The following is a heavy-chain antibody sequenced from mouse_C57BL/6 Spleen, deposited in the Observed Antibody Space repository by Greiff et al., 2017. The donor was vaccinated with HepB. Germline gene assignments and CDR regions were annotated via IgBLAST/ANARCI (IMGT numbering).Heavy chain of an antibody. D-gene: IGHD2-1*01. Sequence: QVQLQQPGAELVKPGASVKLSCKASGYTFTSYWMQWVKQRPGQGLEWIGEIDPSDSYTNYNQKFKGKATFTVDTSSSTAYMQLSSLTSEDSAVYYCARSGGNYHYFDYWGQGTTLTVSS. J-gene: IGHJ2*01. CDR1: GYTFTSYW. CDR3: ARSGGNYHYFDY. V-gene: IGHV1-50*01. CDR2: IDPSDSYT.